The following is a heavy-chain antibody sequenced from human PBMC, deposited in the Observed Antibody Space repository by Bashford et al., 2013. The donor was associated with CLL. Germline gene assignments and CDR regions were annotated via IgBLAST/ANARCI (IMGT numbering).Heavy chain of an antibody. CDR2: IYYTAYT. CDR1: GGSISSSSYY. D-gene: IGHD3-22*01. CDR3: ARGYYYDSSGYFPIDY. J-gene: IGHJ4*02. V-gene: IGHV4-39*01. Sequence: SETLSLTCTVSGGSISSSSYYWGLDPPAPRKGLEWIGNIYYTAYTYYKPPLKSRVTISVDTSKNQFSLRLSSVTAADTAVYYCARGYYYDSSGYFPIDYWGQGTLVTVSS.